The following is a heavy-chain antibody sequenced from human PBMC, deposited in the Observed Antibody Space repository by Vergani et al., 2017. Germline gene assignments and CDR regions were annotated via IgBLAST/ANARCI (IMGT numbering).Heavy chain of an antibody. CDR1: GGSFSGYY. J-gene: IGHJ4*02. D-gene: IGHD3-10*01. CDR2: INHSGST. CDR3: AGGRRITMVRGVIGY. Sequence: QVQLQQWGAGLLKPSETLSLTCAVYGGSFSGYYWSWIRQPPGKGLEWIGEINHSGSTNYNPSLKSRVTISVDTSKNQFSLKLSSVTAADTAVYYCAGGRRITMVRGVIGYWGQGTLVTVSS. V-gene: IGHV4-34*01.